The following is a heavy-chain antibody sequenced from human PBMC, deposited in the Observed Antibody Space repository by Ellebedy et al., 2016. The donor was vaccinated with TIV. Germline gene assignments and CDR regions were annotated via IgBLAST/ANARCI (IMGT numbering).Heavy chain of an antibody. V-gene: IGHV3-11*06. CDR1: GFTFSDYY. J-gene: IGHJ3*02. Sequence: GESLKISCAASGFTFSDYYMSWIRQAPGKGLEWVSYISFSSTYANYADSVKGRFTISRDNAKNSLYLQMSSLRAEDTAVYYCARDSGYGTFDIWGQGTMVTVSS. D-gene: IGHD5-12*01. CDR2: ISFSSTYA. CDR3: ARDSGYGTFDI.